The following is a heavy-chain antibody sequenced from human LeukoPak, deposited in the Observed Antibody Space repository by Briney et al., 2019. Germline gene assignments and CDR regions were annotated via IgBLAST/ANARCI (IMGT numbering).Heavy chain of an antibody. J-gene: IGHJ4*02. CDR1: GFTFSSYS. V-gene: IGHV3-21*01. Sequence: PGGSLRLSCAASGFTFSSYSMNWVRQAPGKGLEWVSSISSSSSYIYYADSVKGRFTISRDNAKNSLYLQMNSLRAEDTAVYYCASIPDSSSWYLFLTSWGQGTLVTVSS. D-gene: IGHD6-13*01. CDR2: ISSSSSYI. CDR3: ASIPDSSSWYLFLTS.